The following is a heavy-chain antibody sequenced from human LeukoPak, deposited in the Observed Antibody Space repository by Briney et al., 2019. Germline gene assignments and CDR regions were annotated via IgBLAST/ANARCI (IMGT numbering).Heavy chain of an antibody. J-gene: IGHJ3*01. Sequence: LPGGSLRLSCAASGFTFSSYSMNWVRQVPGKGLEWVSGISNTAGFTYYADSVKGRFTISRDNSKNTLYLQLNSLRAEDTAVYYCAKSNYYCSDSCQPDDAFDVWGQGTMVTVSS. CDR2: ISNTAGFT. CDR1: GFTFSSYS. D-gene: IGHD2-15*01. V-gene: IGHV3-23*01. CDR3: AKSNYYCSDSCQPDDAFDV.